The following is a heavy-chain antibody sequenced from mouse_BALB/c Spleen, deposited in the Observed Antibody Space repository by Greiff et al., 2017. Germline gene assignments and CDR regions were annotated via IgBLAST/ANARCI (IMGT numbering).Heavy chain of an antibody. Sequence: EVQVVESGGGLVKPGGSLKLSCAASGFTFSSYTMSWVRQTPEKRLEWVATISSGGGNTYYPDSVKGRFTISRDNAKNNLYLQMSSLRSEDTALYYCARLGDRYYFDYWGQGTTLTVSS. D-gene: IGHD2-14*01. CDR2: ISSGGGNT. CDR3: ARLGDRYYFDY. V-gene: IGHV5-9*03. J-gene: IGHJ2*01. CDR1: GFTFSSYT.